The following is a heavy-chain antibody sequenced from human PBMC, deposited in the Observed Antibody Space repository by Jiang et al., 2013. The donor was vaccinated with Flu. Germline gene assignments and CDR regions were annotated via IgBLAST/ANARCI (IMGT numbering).Heavy chain of an antibody. Sequence: LLKPSETLSLTCTVSGGSISSYYWSWIRQPPGKGLEWIGYIYYSGSTNYNPSLKSRVTISVDTSKNQFSLKLSSVTAADTAVYYCARVRGYSSSWGYWYFDLWGRGTLVTVSS. CDR2: IYYSGST. J-gene: IGHJ2*01. CDR1: GGSISSYY. D-gene: IGHD6-13*01. CDR3: ARVRGYSSSWGYWYFDL. V-gene: IGHV4-59*01.